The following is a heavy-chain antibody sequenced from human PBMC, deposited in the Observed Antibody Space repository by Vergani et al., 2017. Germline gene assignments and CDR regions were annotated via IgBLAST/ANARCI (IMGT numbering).Heavy chain of an antibody. V-gene: IGHV3-11*04. Sequence: QVQLVESGGGLVKPGGSLRLSCAASGFTFSDYYMSWIRQAPGKGLEWVSYISSSGSTIYYADSVKGRFTISMDNAKNSLYLQMNSLRAEDTAVYYCARVWGSGWYRAQRRDAFDIWGQGTMVTVSS. CDR3: ARVWGSGWYRAQRRDAFDI. D-gene: IGHD6-19*01. CDR1: GFTFSDYY. J-gene: IGHJ3*02. CDR2: ISSSGSTI.